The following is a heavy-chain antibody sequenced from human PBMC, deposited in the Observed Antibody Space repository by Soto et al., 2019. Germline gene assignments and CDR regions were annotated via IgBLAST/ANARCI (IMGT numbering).Heavy chain of an antibody. CDR3: AKDDSEGDYDILTGFDY. CDR2: ISGSGGST. Sequence: EVQLLESGGGLVQPGGSLRLSCAASGFTFSSYAMSWVRQAPGKGLEWVSAISGSGGSTYYADSVKGRFTISRDNSKNTLDLQMNSLRAEDTAVYYCAKDDSEGDYDILTGFDYWGQGTLVTVSS. V-gene: IGHV3-23*01. CDR1: GFTFSSYA. J-gene: IGHJ4*02. D-gene: IGHD3-9*01.